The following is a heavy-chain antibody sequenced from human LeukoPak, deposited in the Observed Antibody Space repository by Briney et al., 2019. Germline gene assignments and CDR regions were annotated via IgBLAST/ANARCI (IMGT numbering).Heavy chain of an antibody. CDR3: ARYCSGGSCYDR. D-gene: IGHD2-15*01. J-gene: IGHJ5*02. CDR2: IKEDGSEK. CDR1: GFTFSSYW. V-gene: IGHV3-7*01. Sequence: GGSLRLSCAASGFTFSSYWMSWVRQAPGKGLEWVGNIKEDGSEKYCVDSVKGRFTISRDNAKNSLYLLMSSLRGEDTAVYYCARYCSGGSCYDRWGQGTLVTVSS.